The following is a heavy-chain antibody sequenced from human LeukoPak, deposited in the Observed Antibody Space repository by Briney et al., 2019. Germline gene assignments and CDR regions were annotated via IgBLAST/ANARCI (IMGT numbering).Heavy chain of an antibody. CDR3: ARGRRSYRQTDS. V-gene: IGHV4-59*08. D-gene: IGHD3-10*01. J-gene: IGHJ4*02. CDR1: GGSISSYY. Sequence: SETLSLACTVSGGSISSYYWSWIRQPPGKGLEWIGYIYYSGSTNYNPSLKSRVTISVDTSKNQFSLKLSSVTAADTAVYYCARGRRSYRQTDSWGQGTLVTVSS. CDR2: IYYSGST.